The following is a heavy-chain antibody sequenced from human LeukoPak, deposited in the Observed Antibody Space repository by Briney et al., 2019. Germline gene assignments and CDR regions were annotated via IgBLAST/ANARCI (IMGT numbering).Heavy chain of an antibody. CDR2: ISYDGSNK. D-gene: IGHD4-17*01. V-gene: IGHV3-30*18. Sequence: PGGSLRLSCAASGFTFSSYGIHWVRQAPGKGLEWVALISYDGSNKYYVDSVKGRFTISRDNSKNTVFLQMNSLRAEDTALYYCAKLTTWNTHYPIDYWGQGTLVTVSS. J-gene: IGHJ4*02. CDR1: GFTFSSYG. CDR3: AKLTTWNTHYPIDY.